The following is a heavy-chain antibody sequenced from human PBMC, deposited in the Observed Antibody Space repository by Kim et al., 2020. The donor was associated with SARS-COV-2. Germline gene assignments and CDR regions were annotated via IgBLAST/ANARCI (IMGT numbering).Heavy chain of an antibody. J-gene: IGHJ5*02. CDR3: ARRESGLLGTFDP. CDR1: GGSISSSSYY. Sequence: SETLSLTCTVSGGSISSSSYYWGWIRQPPGKGLEWIGSIYYSGSTYYNPSLKSRVTISVDTSKNQFSLKLSSVTAADTAVYYCARRESGLLGTFDPWGQGTLVTVSS. D-gene: IGHD2-15*01. CDR2: IYYSGST. V-gene: IGHV4-39*01.